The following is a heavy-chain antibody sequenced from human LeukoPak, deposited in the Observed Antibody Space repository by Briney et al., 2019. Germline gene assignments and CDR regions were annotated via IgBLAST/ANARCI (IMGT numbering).Heavy chain of an antibody. D-gene: IGHD1-7*01. CDR2: IVGRGISA. Sequence: GGSLRLSCAASGFRFSTYWMSWVRQAPGKGLEWVSAIVGRGISAYYADSVKGRFTISRDNSKNTLYLQMNSLRAEDTAVYYCAKDINWNYPRYFDYWGQGTLLTVSS. CDR1: GFRFSTYW. CDR3: AKDINWNYPRYFDY. J-gene: IGHJ4*02. V-gene: IGHV3-23*01.